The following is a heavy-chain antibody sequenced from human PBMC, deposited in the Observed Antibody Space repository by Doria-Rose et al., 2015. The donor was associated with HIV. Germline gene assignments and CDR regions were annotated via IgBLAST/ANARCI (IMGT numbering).Heavy chain of an antibody. CDR2: IFSDDER. J-gene: IGHJ4*02. Sequence: SGPVLVKPTETLTLTCTVSGVSLSSPGMGVSWIRQPPGKALERLANIFSDDERSYTTSLKSRLTISRGTSKSQVVLTMTDRDPVDTATYYCARIKSSRWYHKYYFDFWGQGTMVIVSA. D-gene: IGHD6-13*01. CDR3: ARIKSSRWYHKYYFDF. CDR1: GVSLSSPGMG. V-gene: IGHV2-26*01.